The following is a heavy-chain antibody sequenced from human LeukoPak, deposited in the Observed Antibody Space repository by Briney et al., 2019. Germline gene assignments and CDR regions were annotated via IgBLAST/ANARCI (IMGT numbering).Heavy chain of an antibody. V-gene: IGHV4-34*07. CDR3: WTTYYDFWSGYFHFDY. J-gene: IGHJ4*02. CDR1: GGSFSGYY. CDR2: INHSGST. D-gene: IGHD3-3*01. Sequence: PSETLSLTCAVYGGSFSGYYWSWIRQPPGKGLEWIGEINHSGSTNYNPSLKSRVTISVDTSKNQFSLKLSSVTAADTAVYYCWTTYYDFWSGYFHFDYWGQGTLVTVSS.